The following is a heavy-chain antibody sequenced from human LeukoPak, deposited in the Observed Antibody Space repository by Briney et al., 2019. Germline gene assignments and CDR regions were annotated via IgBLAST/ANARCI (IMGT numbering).Heavy chain of an antibody. D-gene: IGHD3/OR15-3a*01. CDR1: GFLFRNPW. CDR3: TTDWTLGPPPSGDY. V-gene: IGHV3-15*01. Sequence: GGPLGLPCAASGFLFRNPWMSGAPRPPGKGWEGVGRIKSKADGGTTDYAAPVKGRFTISRDDSKNTLYLQMNSLKTEDTAVYYCTTDWTLGPPPSGDYWGQGTLVTVSS. J-gene: IGHJ4*02. CDR2: IKSKADGGTT.